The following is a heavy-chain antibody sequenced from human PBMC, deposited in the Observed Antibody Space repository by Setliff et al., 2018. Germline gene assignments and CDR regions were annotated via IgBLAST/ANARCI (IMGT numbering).Heavy chain of an antibody. V-gene: IGHV1-18*01. CDR1: GYMFTSSG. CDR2: ISGFNGVT. J-gene: IGHJ3*02. CDR3: ALTTLSLCSGGTCPNAFGI. Sequence: ASVKVSCKASGYMFTSSGINWVRQAPGQGLEWMGWISGFNGVTKYAQKLQGRVTLATDTSTNMAYLELSSLRSDDTAVYFCALTTLSLCSGGTCPNAFGIWGQGTMVTVSS. D-gene: IGHD2-15*01.